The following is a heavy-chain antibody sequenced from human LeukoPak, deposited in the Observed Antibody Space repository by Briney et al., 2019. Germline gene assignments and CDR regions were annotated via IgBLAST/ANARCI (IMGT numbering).Heavy chain of an antibody. D-gene: IGHD4-17*01. Sequence: SETLSLTCTVSGGSISSYYWSWIRQPPGKGLEWIGYIYYSGSTNYNPSLKSRVTISVDTSKNQFSLKLSSVTAADTAVYYCAGHEYGDLPFDYWGQGTLVTVSS. V-gene: IGHV4-59*08. CDR2: IYYSGST. J-gene: IGHJ4*02. CDR1: GGSISSYY. CDR3: AGHEYGDLPFDY.